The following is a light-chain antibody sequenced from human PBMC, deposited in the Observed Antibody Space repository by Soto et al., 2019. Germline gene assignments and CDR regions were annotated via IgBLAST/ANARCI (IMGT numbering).Light chain of an antibody. CDR2: GAS. Sequence: EVVMTQSPAPLSVSPGERVTLSCTASQSVSGNLAWYQQKPVQAPRLLIHGASTRATDITARFSGSGSGTECTLTITSLQSEDFAVYYCQQYHNWPPGLTFGGGTRVEIK. V-gene: IGKV3-15*01. CDR3: QQYHNWPPGLT. CDR1: QSVSGN. J-gene: IGKJ4*01.